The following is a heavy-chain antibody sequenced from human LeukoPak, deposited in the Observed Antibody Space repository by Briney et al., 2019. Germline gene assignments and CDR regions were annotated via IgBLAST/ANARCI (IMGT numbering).Heavy chain of an antibody. J-gene: IGHJ4*02. Sequence: AGGFLRLSCAASGFTFSSYGMHWVRQAPGKGLEWVAVISYDGSNKYYADSVKGRFTISRDNSKNTLYLQMNSLRAEDTAVYYCAKELGYCSGGSCYDFLDYWGQGTLVTVSS. CDR1: GFTFSSYG. D-gene: IGHD2-15*01. CDR2: ISYDGSNK. V-gene: IGHV3-30*18. CDR3: AKELGYCSGGSCYDFLDY.